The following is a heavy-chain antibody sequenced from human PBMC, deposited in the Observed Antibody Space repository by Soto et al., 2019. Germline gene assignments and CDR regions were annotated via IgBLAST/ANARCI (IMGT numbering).Heavy chain of an antibody. D-gene: IGHD4-17*01. V-gene: IGHV4-31*03. CDR1: GGSISSGGYY. CDR3: ARDKVAVTTFQYYYYYYGTDV. CDR2: IYYSGST. Sequence: PSETLSLTCTVSGGSISSGGYYWSWIRQHPGKGLEWIGYIYYSGSTYYNPSLKSRVTISVDTSKNQFSLKLSSVTAADTAVYYCARDKVAVTTFQYYYYYYGTDVWGQGTTVTVSS. J-gene: IGHJ6*02.